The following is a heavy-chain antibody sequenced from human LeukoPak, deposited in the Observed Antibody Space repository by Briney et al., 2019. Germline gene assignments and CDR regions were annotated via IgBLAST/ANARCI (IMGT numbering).Heavy chain of an antibody. CDR1: GLYFSAYL. V-gene: IGHV3-7*04. CDR3: ARDLKGFNL. J-gene: IGHJ5*02. CDR2: IKQDGSQK. Sequence: QSGGSLRLSCVASGLYFSAYLTSWARQAPGKGLERVANIKQDGSQKLYLDSVKSRFTISRDNGNNSLYLHMSRLRIEDTAVYYCARDLKGFNLWGQGALVTVSS.